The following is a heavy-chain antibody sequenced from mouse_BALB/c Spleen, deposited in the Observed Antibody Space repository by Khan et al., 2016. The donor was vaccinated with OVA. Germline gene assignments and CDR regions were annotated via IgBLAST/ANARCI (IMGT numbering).Heavy chain of an antibody. Sequence: QVQLKQSGAELARPGASVKLSCKASGYTFTDYNINWVKQRTGQGLEWIGEIYPGSNNTYYNEKFKGKATLTADKSSSTAYMQLSSLTSEDSAVYVCAREWGVWFPYWGQGTLVTVSA. CDR2: IYPGSNNT. CDR3: AREWGVWFPY. CDR1: GYTFTDYN. J-gene: IGHJ3*01. V-gene: IGHV1-77*01.